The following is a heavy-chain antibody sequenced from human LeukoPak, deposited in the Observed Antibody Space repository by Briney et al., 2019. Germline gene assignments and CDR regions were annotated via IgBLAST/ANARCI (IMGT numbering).Heavy chain of an antibody. Sequence: AGGSLRLSCLTSGFTFVNASMSWVRQAPGKGLEWVGLMKSKPEGGTTFYAAPVKDRFSISRDDSRNTLYLQMNSLTIGDTGVYYCTTGNPWGQGTLVTVSS. CDR3: TTGNP. CDR2: MKSKPEGGTT. CDR1: GFTFVNAS. V-gene: IGHV3-15*01. J-gene: IGHJ5*02.